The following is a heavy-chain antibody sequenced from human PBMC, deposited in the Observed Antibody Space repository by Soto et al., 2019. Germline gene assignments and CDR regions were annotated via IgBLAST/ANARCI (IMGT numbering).Heavy chain of an antibody. CDR1: GGTFSSYA. D-gene: IGHD3-16*01. CDR3: VRVLFGGNNWFDP. V-gene: IGHV1-69*13. CDR2: IIPIFGTA. Sequence: SVKVSCKASGGTFSSYAISWVRQAPGQGLEWMGGIIPIFGTANYAQKFQGRVTITADESTSTAYMELSSLRSEDTAVYYCVRVLFGGNNWFDPWGQGTLVTISS. J-gene: IGHJ5*02.